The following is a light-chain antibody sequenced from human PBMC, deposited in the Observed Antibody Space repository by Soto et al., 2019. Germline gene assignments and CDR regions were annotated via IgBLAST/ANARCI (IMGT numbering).Light chain of an antibody. Sequence: QSALTQPPSASGSPGQSVTISYTGTQSDIGVYDFVSWYQHHPGKAPRLIIYEVVQRPSGVPDRFSGSKSGNTASLTVSGLQAADEADYFCKSYAGSNTYVFGSGTKVTVL. CDR2: EVV. CDR1: QSDIGVYDF. V-gene: IGLV2-8*01. CDR3: KSYAGSNTYV. J-gene: IGLJ1*01.